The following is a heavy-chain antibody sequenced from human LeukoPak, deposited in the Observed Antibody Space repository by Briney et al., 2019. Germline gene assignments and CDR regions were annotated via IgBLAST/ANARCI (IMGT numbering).Heavy chain of an antibody. V-gene: IGHV3-9*01. J-gene: IGHJ3*02. CDR2: ISWNSGCI. D-gene: IGHD2-21*01. CDR3: AKDIGRFPHALDI. Sequence: GGSLRVSSADSEFTLDDYAMHTVRHAPGKGRERVSRISWNSGCIGYAECVKGRFSIYRDNAKNSLYLQMNSLRAEDTALYYCAKDIGRFPHALDIWGQGTMVTVSS. CDR1: EFTLDDYA.